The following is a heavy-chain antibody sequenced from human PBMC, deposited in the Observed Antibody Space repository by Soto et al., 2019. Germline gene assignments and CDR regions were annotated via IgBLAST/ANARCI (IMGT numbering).Heavy chain of an antibody. V-gene: IGHV3-7*03. CDR3: ARDAGYYYYGMDV. Sequence: GSLRLSCAASGFTFDDYAMHWVRQAPGKGLEWVANIKQDGSEKYYVDSVKGRFTISRDNAKNSLYLQMNSLRAEDTAVYYCARDAGYYYYGMDVWGQGTTVTVS. CDR2: IKQDGSEK. CDR1: GFTFDDYA. J-gene: IGHJ6*02.